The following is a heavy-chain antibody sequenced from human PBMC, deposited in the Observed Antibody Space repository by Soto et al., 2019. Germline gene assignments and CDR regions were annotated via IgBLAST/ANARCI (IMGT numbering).Heavy chain of an antibody. V-gene: IGHV1-18*01. CDR2: ISAINGIT. Sequence: GASVKVSCKASGGTFSSYSISWVRQAPGQGLEWMGRISAINGITNYAQKLQGRVTITTDKSTSTAYMELRSLRSDDTAVYYCARGSWFDPWGQGTLVTVS. CDR3: ARGSWFDP. CDR1: GGTFSSYS. J-gene: IGHJ5*02.